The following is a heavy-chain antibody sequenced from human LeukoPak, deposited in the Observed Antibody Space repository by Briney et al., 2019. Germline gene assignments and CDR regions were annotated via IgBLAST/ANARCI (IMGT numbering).Heavy chain of an antibody. CDR2: ISYDGSNK. V-gene: IGHV3-30-3*01. Sequence: GGSLRLSCAASGFTFSSYAMHWVRQAPGKGLEWVAVISYDGSNKYYADSVKGRFTISRDNSKNTLYLQMNSLRAEDTAVYYCARVPYCSSTSCYLQSEIYYYYMDVWGKGTTVTVSS. CDR3: ARVPYCSSTSCYLQSEIYYYYMDV. D-gene: IGHD2-2*01. J-gene: IGHJ6*03. CDR1: GFTFSSYA.